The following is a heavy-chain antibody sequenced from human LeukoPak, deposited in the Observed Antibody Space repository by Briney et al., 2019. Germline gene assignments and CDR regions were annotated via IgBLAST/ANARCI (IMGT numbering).Heavy chain of an antibody. J-gene: IGHJ5*02. Sequence: SETLSLTCTVSGYSIGSGYYWGWIRQPPGKGLEWIGYIYYSGSTNYNPSLKSRVTISVDTSKNQFSLKLSSVTAADTAVYYCATTAAGTGWFDPWGQGTLVTVSS. CDR2: IYYSGST. CDR3: ATTAAGTGWFDP. V-gene: IGHV4-61*01. CDR1: GYSIGSGYY. D-gene: IGHD6-13*01.